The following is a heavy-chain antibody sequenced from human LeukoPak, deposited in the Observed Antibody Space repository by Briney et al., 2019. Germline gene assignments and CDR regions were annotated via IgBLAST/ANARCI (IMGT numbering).Heavy chain of an antibody. J-gene: IGHJ5*02. Sequence: GASVKVSCKASGYSFINYGITWVRQAPGQGREWMGWSSPYNGKTNYAQKFQGRVTMTTDTSTNTAYMELRSLRSDDTAVYYCARGGIDIVTVPVSNWFDPWGQGTLVTVSS. D-gene: IGHD2/OR15-2a*01. CDR2: SSPYNGKT. CDR3: ARGGIDIVTVPVSNWFDP. CDR1: GYSFINYG. V-gene: IGHV1-18*01.